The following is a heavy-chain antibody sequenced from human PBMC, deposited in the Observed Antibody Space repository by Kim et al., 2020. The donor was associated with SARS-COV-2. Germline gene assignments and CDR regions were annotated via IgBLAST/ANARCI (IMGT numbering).Heavy chain of an antibody. J-gene: IGHJ4*02. D-gene: IGHD5-18*01. Sequence: SETLSLTCAVYGGSFSGYYWSWIRQPPGKGLEWIGEINHSGSTNYNPSLKSRVTISVDTSKNQFSLKLSSVTAADTAVYYCARIPKNRSSMVIDYWGQGTLVTVSS. CDR2: INHSGST. CDR1: GGSFSGYY. CDR3: ARIPKNRSSMVIDY. V-gene: IGHV4-34*01.